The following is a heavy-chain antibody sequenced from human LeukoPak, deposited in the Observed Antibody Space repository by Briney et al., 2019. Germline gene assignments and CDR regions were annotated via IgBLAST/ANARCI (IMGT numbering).Heavy chain of an antibody. J-gene: IGHJ4*02. CDR1: GFSFNNYA. D-gene: IGHD3-16*01. CDR3: VKEGVEYSYSYGDY. CDR2: ISYDGGDK. V-gene: IGHV3-30*18. Sequence: PGKSLILSCAASGFSFNNYAMYWVRQAPGKGLEWVALISYDGGDKYYAESMKGRITISRDNAENTLYLQMNNLRPDDTAFYFCVKEGVEYSYSYGDYWGQGTLVTVSS.